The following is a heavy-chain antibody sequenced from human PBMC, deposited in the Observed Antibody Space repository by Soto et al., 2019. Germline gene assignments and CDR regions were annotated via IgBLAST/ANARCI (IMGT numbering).Heavy chain of an antibody. D-gene: IGHD6-6*01. Sequence: QSQTLSLTCAISGDSVSSNSAAWNWIRQSPSRGLEWLGRTYYRSKWYNDYAVSVKSRITINPDTSKNQFSLQLNSVTPEDTAVYYCARSVAARRSYYYYYMDVWGKGTTVTVSS. J-gene: IGHJ6*03. CDR3: ARSVAARRSYYYYYMDV. V-gene: IGHV6-1*01. CDR1: GDSVSSNSAA. CDR2: TYYRSKWYN.